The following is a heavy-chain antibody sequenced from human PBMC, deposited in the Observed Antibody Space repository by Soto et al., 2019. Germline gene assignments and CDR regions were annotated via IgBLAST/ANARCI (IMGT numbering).Heavy chain of an antibody. J-gene: IGHJ4*02. CDR1: GGSISSGGYY. V-gene: IGHV4-30-4*08. CDR2: IYYIGST. Sequence: PSETLSLTCTVSGGSISSGGYYWNWIRQHPGKGLELIGYIYYIGSTYYNPSLKSRVTISVDTSKNQFSLKLSSVTAADTAVYYCARGIGITIFGVVGPPQYYFDYWGQGTLVTVSS. CDR3: ARGIGITIFGVVGPPQYYFDY. D-gene: IGHD3-3*01.